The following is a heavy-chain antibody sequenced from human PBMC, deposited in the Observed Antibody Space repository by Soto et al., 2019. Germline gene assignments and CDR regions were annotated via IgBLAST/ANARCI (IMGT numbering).Heavy chain of an antibody. J-gene: IGHJ5*02. V-gene: IGHV4-59*01. CDR2: ISYRGST. CDR3: ARISSGWFDP. CDR1: GGSITSDY. Sequence: SETLSVTCTVSGGSITSDYLNWIRQQPGKGLEWIGSISYRGSTKYNPSLKSRVTISVDTAKNDFSLQLTSVSAADTAVYYCARISSGWFDPWGQGTLVTVSS. D-gene: IGHD3-10*01.